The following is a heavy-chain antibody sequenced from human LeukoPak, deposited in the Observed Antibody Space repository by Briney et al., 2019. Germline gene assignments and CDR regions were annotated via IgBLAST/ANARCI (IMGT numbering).Heavy chain of an antibody. D-gene: IGHD3-9*01. CDR3: ARVFWSGAANNFNY. CDR2: IRSSSSTI. Sequence: GGSLRLSCAASGFTFSSYSMNWVRQAPGKGLEWVSYIRSSSSTIYYADSVKGRFTISRDNAKNSLYLQMNSLRAEDTAVYYCARVFWSGAANNFNYWGQGTLVTVSS. J-gene: IGHJ4*02. CDR1: GFTFSSYS. V-gene: IGHV3-48*04.